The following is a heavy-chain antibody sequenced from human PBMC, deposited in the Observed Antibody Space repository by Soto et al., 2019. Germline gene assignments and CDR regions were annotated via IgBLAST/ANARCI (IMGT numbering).Heavy chain of an antibody. D-gene: IGHD2-2*01. J-gene: IGHJ4*02. CDR3: ARRPITGCSSTSCYAYDY. Sequence: QVPLVQSGAEVKKPGASVKVSCKASGYTFTSYGISWVRQAPGQGLEWMGWISAYNGNTNYAQKLQGRVTMTTDTSTSTAYMELRSLRSDDTAVYYCARRPITGCSSTSCYAYDYWGQGTLVTVSS. CDR1: GYTFTSYG. CDR2: ISAYNGNT. V-gene: IGHV1-18*01.